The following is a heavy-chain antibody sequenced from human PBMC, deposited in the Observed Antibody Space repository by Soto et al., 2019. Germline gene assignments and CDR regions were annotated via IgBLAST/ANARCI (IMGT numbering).Heavy chain of an antibody. Sequence: DVQLLESGGGLVQPEGSLRLSCAASGCTFSSYAMGWVRQGPGKGLEWVAVVSIGGSTHYADSVRGRFTISRDNSKKTLSLQMNSLTAEDTAVYFCAKRRGAGGHFDYWGQGALVTVSS. CDR3: AKRRGAGGHFDY. J-gene: IGHJ4*02. D-gene: IGHD2-15*01. V-gene: IGHV3-23*01. CDR2: VSIGGST. CDR1: GCTFSSYA.